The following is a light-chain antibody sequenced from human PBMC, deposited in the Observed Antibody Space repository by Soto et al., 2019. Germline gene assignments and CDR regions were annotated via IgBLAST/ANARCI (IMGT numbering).Light chain of an antibody. CDR2: DAS. J-gene: IGKJ1*01. CDR3: QQGNFFPWT. CDR1: QSISSW. V-gene: IGKV1-5*01. Sequence: DIQMTQSPSTLSASVGDRVTITCRASQSISSWLAWYQQKPGKAPKLLIYDASSLESGVPSRFSGSGSGTEFTLTISSLQPDDFAIYYCQQGNFFPWTFGQGTKVEVK.